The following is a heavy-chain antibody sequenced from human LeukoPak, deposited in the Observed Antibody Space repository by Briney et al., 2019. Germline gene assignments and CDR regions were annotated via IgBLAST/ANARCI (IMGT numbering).Heavy chain of an antibody. D-gene: IGHD5-24*01. V-gene: IGHV4-59*01. Sequence: PSETLSLTCTVSDGSISSYYWSWIRQPPGKGLEWIGYIYYSGSTNYNPSLKSRVTISVDTSKNQFSLKLSSVTAADTAVYYCARGRRDGYNKAPYFDYWGQGTLVTVSS. J-gene: IGHJ4*02. CDR3: ARGRRDGYNKAPYFDY. CDR2: IYYSGST. CDR1: DGSISSYY.